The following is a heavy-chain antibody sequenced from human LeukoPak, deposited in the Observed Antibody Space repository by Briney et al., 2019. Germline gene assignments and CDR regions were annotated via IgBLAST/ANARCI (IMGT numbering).Heavy chain of an antibody. Sequence: PSETLSLTCTVSGGSISGYYWSWIRQPPGKGLEWIGYIYYSGNTNYNPSLKSRVTISVDTSNNQFSLKLSSVTAADTAVYYCAGNFGSSWYYFDYWGQGTLVTVSS. CDR3: AGNFGSSWYYFDY. J-gene: IGHJ4*02. V-gene: IGHV4-59*01. CDR1: GGSISGYY. D-gene: IGHD6-13*01. CDR2: IYYSGNT.